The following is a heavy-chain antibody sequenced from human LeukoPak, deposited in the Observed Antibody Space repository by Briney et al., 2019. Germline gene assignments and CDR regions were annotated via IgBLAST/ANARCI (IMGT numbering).Heavy chain of an antibody. D-gene: IGHD3-10*01. CDR2: INAGNGNT. J-gene: IGHJ4*02. CDR3: ARSLADYYYGPQGPDY. V-gene: IGHV1-3*01. CDR1: GYTFTSYA. Sequence: ASVKVSCKASGYTFTSYAMHWVRQAPGQRLEWMGWINAGNGNTKYSQKFQGRVTITRDTSASTAYMELSSLRSEDTAVYYCARSLADYYYGPQGPDYWGQGTLVTVSS.